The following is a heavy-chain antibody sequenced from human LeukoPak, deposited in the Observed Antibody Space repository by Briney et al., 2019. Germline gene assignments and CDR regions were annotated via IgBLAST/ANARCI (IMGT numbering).Heavy chain of an antibody. J-gene: IGHJ4*02. D-gene: IGHD3-10*01. CDR2: MNPNSGNT. Sequence: GASVKVSCKASGYTFTSYDINWVRQATGQGLEWMGWMNPNSGNTGYAQKFQGRVTMTRNTSISTAYMELRSLGSEDTAVYYCARVLWFGELSSYYWGQGTLVTVSS. CDR1: GYTFTSYD. CDR3: ARVLWFGELSSYY. V-gene: IGHV1-8*01.